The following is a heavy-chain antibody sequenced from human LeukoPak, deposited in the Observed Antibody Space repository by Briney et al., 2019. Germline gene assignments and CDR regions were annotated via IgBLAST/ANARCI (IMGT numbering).Heavy chain of an antibody. CDR2: ISGSGDST. J-gene: IGHJ4*02. Sequence: GGSLRLSCAASGFTFSDYYMSWIRQAPGKGLEWVSAISGSGDSTYYADSVKGRFTISRDNSKNTLCLQMNSLRADDTAVYYCANPGRYTSGWVFPPSFDYWGQGTPVTVSS. CDR1: GFTFSDYY. V-gene: IGHV3-23*01. D-gene: IGHD6-19*01. CDR3: ANPGRYTSGWVFPPSFDY.